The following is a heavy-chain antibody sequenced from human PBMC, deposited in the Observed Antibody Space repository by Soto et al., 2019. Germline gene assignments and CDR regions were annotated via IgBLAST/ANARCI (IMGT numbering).Heavy chain of an antibody. V-gene: IGHV3-23*01. CDR2: ISGSGGST. CDR3: AKDTATLRYFDWLLEDY. D-gene: IGHD3-9*01. CDR1: GFTFSSYA. J-gene: IGHJ4*02. Sequence: GGSLRLSCAASGFTFSSYAMSWVRQAPGKGLEWVSAISGSGGSTYYADSVKGRFTISRDNSKNTLYLQMNSLRAEDTAVYYCAKDTATLRYFDWLLEDYWGQGTLVTVSS.